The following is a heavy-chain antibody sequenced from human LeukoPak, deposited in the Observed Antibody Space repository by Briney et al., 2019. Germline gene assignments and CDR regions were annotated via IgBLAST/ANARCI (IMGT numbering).Heavy chain of an antibody. V-gene: IGHV3-23*01. D-gene: IGHD3-22*01. J-gene: IGHJ4*02. CDR1: AFTFSRSA. CDR2: ISGSGGST. Sequence: GGSLRLSCAASAFTFSRSAMSWVRQAPGKGLEWVSAISGSGGSTYYADSVKGRFTISRDNSKNTLYLQMNSLRAEDTAVYYCAKDKGIVVVMFHFDYWGQGTLVTVSS. CDR3: AKDKGIVVVMFHFDY.